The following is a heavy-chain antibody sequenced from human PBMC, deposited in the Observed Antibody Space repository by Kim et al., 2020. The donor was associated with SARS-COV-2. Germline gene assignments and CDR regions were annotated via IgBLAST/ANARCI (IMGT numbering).Heavy chain of an antibody. J-gene: IGHJ5*02. CDR1: GGSISSYY. CDR3: ARDSSSWSGWFDP. D-gene: IGHD6-13*01. CDR2: IYYSGST. Sequence: SETLSRTCTVSGGSISSYYWSWIRQPPGKGLEWIGYIYYSGSTNYNPSLKSRVTISVDTSKNQFSLKLSSVTAADTAVYYCARDSSSWSGWFDPWGQGTL. V-gene: IGHV4-59*13.